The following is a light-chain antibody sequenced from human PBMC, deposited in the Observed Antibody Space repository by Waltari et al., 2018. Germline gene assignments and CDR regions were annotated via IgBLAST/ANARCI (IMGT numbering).Light chain of an antibody. CDR3: AAWDDSLSGPGV. Sequence: QSVLTQPPSASGTPGQRVTISCSGSSSNIGSNYVYWYQQLPGTAPKLLIYRNNHRTPGVPDRFSGSKSDTSASLAISGLRSEDEADYYCAAWDDSLSGPGVFGGGTKLTVL. CDR1: SSNIGSNY. V-gene: IGLV1-47*01. CDR2: RNN. J-gene: IGLJ3*02.